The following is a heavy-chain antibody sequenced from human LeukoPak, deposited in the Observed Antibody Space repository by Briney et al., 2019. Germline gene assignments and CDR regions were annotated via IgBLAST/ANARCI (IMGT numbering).Heavy chain of an antibody. Sequence: GGSLRLSCVASGITFSSYWMSWVRQAPGKGLEWVANIKQGGSEKYYVDSVKGRFIISRDNAKNSLYLEMNSLRAEDTAVYYCASTSRGLYFDYWGQGTLVTVSS. D-gene: IGHD3-10*01. CDR3: ASTSRGLYFDY. J-gene: IGHJ4*02. CDR1: GITFSSYW. V-gene: IGHV3-7*01. CDR2: IKQGGSEK.